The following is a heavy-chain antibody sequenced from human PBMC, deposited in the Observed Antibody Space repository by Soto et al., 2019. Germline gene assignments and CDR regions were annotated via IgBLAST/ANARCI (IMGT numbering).Heavy chain of an antibody. D-gene: IGHD5-12*01. CDR2: ISYDGSNK. V-gene: IGHV3-30-3*01. CDR1: GFTFSSYA. CDR3: ARDKSRYSGYGPGVLFGY. J-gene: IGHJ4*02. Sequence: GGSLRLSCAASGFTFSSYAMHWVRQAPGKGLEWVAVISYDGSNKYYADSVKGRFTISRDNSKNTLYLQMNSLRAEDTAVYYCARDKSRYSGYGPGVLFGYWGQGTLVTVSS.